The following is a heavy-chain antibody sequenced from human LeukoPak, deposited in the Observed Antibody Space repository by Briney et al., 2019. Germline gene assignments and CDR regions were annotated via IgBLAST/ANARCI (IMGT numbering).Heavy chain of an antibody. CDR1: GFTFSSHA. CDR2: ISGSGGST. CDR3: AKDRRAIFGVVLDY. V-gene: IGHV3-23*01. Sequence: GGSLRLSCAASGFTFSSHAMSWVRQAPGKGLEWVSAISGSGGSTYYADSVKGRFTISRDNSKNTLYLQMNSLRAEDTAVYYCAKDRRAIFGVVLDYWGQGTLVTVSS. J-gene: IGHJ4*02. D-gene: IGHD3-3*01.